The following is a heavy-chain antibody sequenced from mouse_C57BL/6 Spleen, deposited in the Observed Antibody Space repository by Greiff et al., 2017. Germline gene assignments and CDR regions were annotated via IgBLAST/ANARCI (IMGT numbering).Heavy chain of an antibody. CDR2: INPNNGGT. V-gene: IGHV1-26*01. Sequence: VQLQQSGPELVKPGASVKISCKASGYTFTDYYMNWVKQSHGKSLEWIGDINPNNGGTSYNQKFKGKATLTVDKSSSTAYMELRSLTSEDSAVYYCERSVYYDYDGSWFAYGGQGTLVTVSA. J-gene: IGHJ3*01. CDR1: GYTFTDYY. D-gene: IGHD2-4*01. CDR3: ERSVYYDYDGSWFAY.